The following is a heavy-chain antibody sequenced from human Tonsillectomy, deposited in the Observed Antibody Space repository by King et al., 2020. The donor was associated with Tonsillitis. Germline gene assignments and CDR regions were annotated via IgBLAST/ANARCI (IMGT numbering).Heavy chain of an antibody. CDR3: ARLLSIDKWHGLTSWLLFDS. CDR1: GFSLTNSRMG. J-gene: IGHJ4*02. CDR2: IFSSDRN. D-gene: IGHD2-21*01. Sequence: VTLKESGPVLVRPTETLTLTCTVSGFSLTNSRMGVGWIRQPPGKALEWLAHIFSSDRNCYNTSLKTRLTISKEHYKSQVALTMTNMDPVDTGTYYCARLLSIDKWHGLTSWLLFDSRGKGSLVPVS. V-gene: IGHV2-26*01.